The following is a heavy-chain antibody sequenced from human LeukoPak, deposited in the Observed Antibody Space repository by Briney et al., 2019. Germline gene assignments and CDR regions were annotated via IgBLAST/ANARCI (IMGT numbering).Heavy chain of an antibody. Sequence: PSQTLSLTCTVPGGSISSGSYYWSWIRQPAGKGLECIGRIYTSGSTNYNPSLESRVTISVDTSKNQFSLKLSSVTAADTAVYYCARRSPQPKLTGTTLFDYWGQGTLVTVSS. CDR3: ARRSPQPKLTGTTLFDY. CDR2: IYTSGST. J-gene: IGHJ4*02. CDR1: GGSISSGSYY. V-gene: IGHV4-61*02. D-gene: IGHD1-7*01.